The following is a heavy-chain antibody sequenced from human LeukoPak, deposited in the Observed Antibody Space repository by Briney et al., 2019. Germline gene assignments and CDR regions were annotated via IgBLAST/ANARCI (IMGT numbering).Heavy chain of an antibody. CDR3: ARDRRSWNYYYYYMDV. V-gene: IGHV4-4*07. Sequence: SETLSLTCTVSGGSISSYYWSWIRQPAGKGLEWIGRIYTSGSTNYNPSLKSRVTMSVDTSKNQFSLKLSSVTAADTAVYYCARDRRSWNYYYYYMDVWGKGTTVTVSS. D-gene: IGHD6-13*01. CDR1: GGSISSYY. CDR2: IYTSGST. J-gene: IGHJ6*03.